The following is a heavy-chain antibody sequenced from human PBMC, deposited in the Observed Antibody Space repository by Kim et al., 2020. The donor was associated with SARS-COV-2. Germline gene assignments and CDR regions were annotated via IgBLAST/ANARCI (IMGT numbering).Heavy chain of an antibody. CDR2: INTGNGNT. CDR3: ARDGVQTIFGLLNPLDF. J-gene: IGHJ4*02. CDR1: GYTFTNYA. D-gene: IGHD3-3*01. Sequence: ASVKVSCKASGYTFTNYAIHWVRQAPGQSLEWMGWINTGNGNTKYSPKFQGRVTITRDTSATTGYLELSTLRSDDTAVYYCARDGVQTIFGLLNPLDFWGRGTLVTVSS. V-gene: IGHV1-3*04.